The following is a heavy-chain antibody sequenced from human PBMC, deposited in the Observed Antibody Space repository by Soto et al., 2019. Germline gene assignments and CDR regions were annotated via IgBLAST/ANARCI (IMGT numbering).Heavy chain of an antibody. D-gene: IGHD3-9*01. CDR1: GGSISSSSYY. CDR2: IYSSGST. V-gene: IGHV4-39*01. J-gene: IGHJ4*02. CDR3: ARHQRGCMTYYDILTPYFDY. Sequence: QLQLQESGPGLVKPSETLSLTCTVSGGSISSSSYYWGWIRQPPGKGLEWIGSIYSSGSTYYNPSLKSRVTISVDTSKNQFSLMLSSVTAADTAVYYCARHQRGCMTYYDILTPYFDYWGQGTLVTVSS.